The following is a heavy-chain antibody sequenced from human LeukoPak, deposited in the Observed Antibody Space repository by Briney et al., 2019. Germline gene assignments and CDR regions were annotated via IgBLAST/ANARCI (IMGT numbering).Heavy chain of an antibody. J-gene: IGHJ4*02. V-gene: IGHV3-69-1*01. Sequence: GGSLRLSCTVSGFSISGRDMTWGRQAPGKGLEWVSSIGTGGKVFYTDSVKGRFTVSRDTSKNTLFLQISSLRAEDTAVYYCARTVWSEKFPDYFDVWGQGTLVTVSS. CDR2: IGTGGKV. CDR3: ARTVWSEKFPDYFDV. CDR1: GFSISGRD. D-gene: IGHD2-21*02.